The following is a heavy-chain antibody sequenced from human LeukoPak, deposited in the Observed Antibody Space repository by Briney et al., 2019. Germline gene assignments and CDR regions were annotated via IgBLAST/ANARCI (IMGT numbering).Heavy chain of an antibody. CDR1: GGSFSGYY. V-gene: IGHV4-34*01. CDR3: ARAQFGGSYLFDY. J-gene: IGHJ4*02. CDR2: INHSGST. D-gene: IGHD1-26*01. Sequence: PSETLSLTCAVYGGSFSGYYWSWIRQPPGKGLEWIGEINHSGSTNYNPSLKSRVTISVDTSKNQFSLKLSSVTAADTAVYYCARAQFGGSYLFDYWGQGTLVTVSS.